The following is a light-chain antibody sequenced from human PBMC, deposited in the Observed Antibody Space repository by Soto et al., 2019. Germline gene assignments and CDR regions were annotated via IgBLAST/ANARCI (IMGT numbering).Light chain of an antibody. CDR1: SSNIGAGYD. CDR2: GNS. J-gene: IGLJ1*01. CDR3: QSYDSSLSGSSYV. Sequence: QSVLTQPPSVSVAPGQRVTIYCTGSSSNIGAGYDVHWYQQLPGTAPKLIIYGNSNRPSGVPDRFSGSKSVTSASLAITGLHAEDDADYYCQSYDSSLSGSSYVFGTGTKLTVL. V-gene: IGLV1-40*01.